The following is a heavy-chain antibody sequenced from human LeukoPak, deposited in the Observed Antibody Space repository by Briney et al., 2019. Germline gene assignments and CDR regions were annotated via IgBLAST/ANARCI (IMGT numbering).Heavy chain of an antibody. CDR3: ASRNIAAAANGWFDP. V-gene: IGHV4-34*01. J-gene: IGHJ5*02. CDR2: INHSGST. Sequence: SETLSLTCAVYGGSFSGYYWSWIRQPPGKGLEWIGEINHSGSTNYNPSLKSRVTISVDTSKNQFSLKLSSVTAADTAVYYCASRNIAAAANGWFDPWGQGTLVTVSS. D-gene: IGHD6-13*01. CDR1: GGSFSGYY.